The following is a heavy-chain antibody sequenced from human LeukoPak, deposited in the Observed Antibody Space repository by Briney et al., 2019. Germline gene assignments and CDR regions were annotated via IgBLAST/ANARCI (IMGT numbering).Heavy chain of an antibody. J-gene: IGHJ4*02. V-gene: IGHV3-11*04. CDR1: GFTFSDYY. Sequence: GGSLRLSCAASGFTFSDYYMSWIRQAPGKGLEWVSYISRSGSTIYYADSVKGRFTISRDNAKNSLYLQMNSLRAEDTAVYYCARGKSVDIVVVSPPLPPDYWGQGTLVTVSS. CDR3: ARGKSVDIVVVSPPLPPDY. D-gene: IGHD2-15*01. CDR2: ISRSGSTI.